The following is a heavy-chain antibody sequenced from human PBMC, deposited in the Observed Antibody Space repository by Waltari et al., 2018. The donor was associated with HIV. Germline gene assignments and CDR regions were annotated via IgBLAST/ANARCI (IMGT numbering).Heavy chain of an antibody. Sequence: EVRLVASGGGLVQPGGSLRLYCAASGFTFTSPWLTWARQAPGKGLGWVANIKEDGSEIHYVDSVKGRFTISRDNAKNSLYLQMNSLRAEDTAVYYCARRQQLTDWGQGTLVTVSS. CDR2: IKEDGSEI. V-gene: IGHV3-7*01. D-gene: IGHD6-13*01. CDR3: ARRQQLTD. J-gene: IGHJ4*02. CDR1: GFTFTSPW.